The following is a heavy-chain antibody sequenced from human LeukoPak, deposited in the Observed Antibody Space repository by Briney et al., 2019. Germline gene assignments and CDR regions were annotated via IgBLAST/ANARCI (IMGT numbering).Heavy chain of an antibody. CDR1: GYTFTGYY. Sequence: ASAKVSCKASGYTFTGYYMHWVRQAPGQGLEWMGWINPNSGGTNYAQKFQGRVTMTRDTSISTAYMELSRLRSDDTAVYYCARDYSTYCSSTSCQTAHDIWGQGTMVTVSS. D-gene: IGHD2-2*01. V-gene: IGHV1-2*02. CDR2: INPNSGGT. CDR3: ARDYSTYCSSTSCQTAHDI. J-gene: IGHJ3*02.